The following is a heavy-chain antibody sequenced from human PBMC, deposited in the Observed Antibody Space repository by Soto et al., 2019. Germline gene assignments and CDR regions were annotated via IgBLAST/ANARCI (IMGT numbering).Heavy chain of an antibody. J-gene: IGHJ6*02. V-gene: IGHV4-61*01. CDR1: GGSVSGGNYY. Sequence: QVQLQESGPGLVKPSETLSLTCTVSGGSVSGGNYYWSWIRQPPGQGLEWIGYIYYSGSTNYNPSHMSRVTLSVDTSKNQFSLNLSAVTAADTAVYYCARDTKEYYYDSSGYYLGYYYYGMDVWGQGTTVTVSS. CDR3: ARDTKEYYYDSSGYYLGYYYYGMDV. D-gene: IGHD3-22*01. CDR2: IYYSGST.